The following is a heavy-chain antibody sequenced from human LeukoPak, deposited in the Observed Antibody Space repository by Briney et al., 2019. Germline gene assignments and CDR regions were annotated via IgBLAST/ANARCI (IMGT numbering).Heavy chain of an antibody. CDR1: GFPFSSYA. Sequence: GESLRLSCAASGFPFSSYAMSWVRQAPGKGLEWVSAISGSGGSTYYADSVKGRFTISRDNSKNTLYLQMNSLRAEDTAVYYCAKDQTNYYYYYMDVWGKGTTVTVSS. CDR2: ISGSGGST. J-gene: IGHJ6*03. D-gene: IGHD1-1*01. CDR3: AKDQTNYYYYYMDV. V-gene: IGHV3-23*01.